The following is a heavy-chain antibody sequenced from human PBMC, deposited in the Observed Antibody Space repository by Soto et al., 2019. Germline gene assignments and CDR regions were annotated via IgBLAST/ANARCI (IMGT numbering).Heavy chain of an antibody. D-gene: IGHD3-10*01. V-gene: IGHV3-74*01. CDR2: INSGGGTT. CDR1: GFTFSSYW. CDR3: ARWFTYGNFDYFDY. Sequence: LRLSCAASGFTFSSYWMHWFRQAPGKGLMWVSRINSGGGTTTYADSVKGRFTISRDNAKNTMYLQMNGLRAEDTALYYCARWFTYGNFDYFDYWGQGTQVTVSS. J-gene: IGHJ4*02.